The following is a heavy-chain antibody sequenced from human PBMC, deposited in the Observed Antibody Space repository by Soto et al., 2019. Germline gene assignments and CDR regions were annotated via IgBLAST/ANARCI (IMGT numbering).Heavy chain of an antibody. CDR2: ISWDGGST. J-gene: IGHJ3*02. D-gene: IGHD2-21*02. CDR3: ARDWSRGGDRYAFDI. V-gene: IGHV3-43*01. CDR1: GFTFDDYT. Sequence: GGSLRLSCAASGFTFDDYTMHWVRQAPGKGLEWVSLISWDGGSTYYADSVKGRFTISRDNSKNSLYLQMNSLRAEDTAVYYCARDWSRGGDRYAFDIWGQGTMVTVSS.